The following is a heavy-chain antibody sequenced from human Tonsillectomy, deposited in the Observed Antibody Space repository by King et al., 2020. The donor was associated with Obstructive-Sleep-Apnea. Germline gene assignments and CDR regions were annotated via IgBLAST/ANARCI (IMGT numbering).Heavy chain of an antibody. J-gene: IGHJ4*02. CDR3: ARGVYYGRNFDY. Sequence: QLVQSGAEVKKPGASVKVSCKASGYTFTNYDINWVRQVTGQVLEWIGWMNPNSGYTGYAQKFQGRVTITRNTSLTTGYMELSSLRSEDTAVYYCARGVYYGRNFDYWGQGTLVTVSS. CDR2: MNPNSGYT. D-gene: IGHD3-16*01. CDR1: GYTFTNYD. V-gene: IGHV1-8*01.